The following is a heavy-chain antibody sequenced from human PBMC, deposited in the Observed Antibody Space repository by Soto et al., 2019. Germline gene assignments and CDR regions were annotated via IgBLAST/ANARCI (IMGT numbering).Heavy chain of an antibody. J-gene: IGHJ4*02. CDR3: ARDGKGSIPFDY. CDR2: IYYSGST. CDR1: GGSISSYY. Sequence: QVQLQESGPGLVKPSETLSLTCTVSGGSISSYYWSWIRQPPGKGLEWIGYIYYSGSTNYNPSLKSRVTISVDTSKNQFSLKLSSVTAADTAVYYRARDGKGSIPFDYWGQGTLVTVSS. D-gene: IGHD4-4*01. V-gene: IGHV4-59*01.